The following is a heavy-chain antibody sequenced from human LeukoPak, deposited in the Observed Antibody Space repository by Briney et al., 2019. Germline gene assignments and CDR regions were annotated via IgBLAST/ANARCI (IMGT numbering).Heavy chain of an antibody. CDR3: ARLGIVVVTATFDY. CDR1: GGSISSYY. D-gene: IGHD2-21*02. Sequence: PSETLSLTCTVSGGSISSYYWGWIRQPPGKGLEWIGSIYYSGSTYYNPSLKSRVTISVDTSKNQFPLRLSSVTAADTAVYYCARLGIVVVTATFDYWGQGTLVTVSS. J-gene: IGHJ4*02. CDR2: IYYSGST. V-gene: IGHV4-39*01.